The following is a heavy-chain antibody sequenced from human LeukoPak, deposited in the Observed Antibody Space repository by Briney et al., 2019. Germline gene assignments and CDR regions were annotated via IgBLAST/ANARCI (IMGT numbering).Heavy chain of an antibody. CDR3: AGDTTVASGMQF. V-gene: IGHV4-59*01. J-gene: IGHJ4*01. CDR1: GGSISTFS. Sequence: SETLSLTCTVSGGSISTFSWTWIRQPPGKGLEWIGSVQSTSNNYNPAFKSRVAISVDMAKNQFFLRLNSVTSEDTAVYYCAGDTTVASGMQFWGHGSLVTVSS. D-gene: IGHD6-19*01. CDR2: VQSTSN.